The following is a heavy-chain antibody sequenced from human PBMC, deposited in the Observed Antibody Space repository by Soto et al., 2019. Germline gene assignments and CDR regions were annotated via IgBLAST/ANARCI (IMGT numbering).Heavy chain of an antibody. V-gene: IGHV3-23*01. Sequence: EVQLLESGGGLVQPGGSLRLSCAASGFTFSSYAMSWVRQAPGKGLEWVSAISGSGGSTYYADSVKGRFTMSGDNAKNTLYLQMNSLRGEDTGVYYCARRSSGWYFDYGCQGTLVTVSS. J-gene: IGHJ4*02. D-gene: IGHD6-19*01. CDR3: ARRSSGWYFDY. CDR2: ISGSGGST. CDR1: GFTFSSYA.